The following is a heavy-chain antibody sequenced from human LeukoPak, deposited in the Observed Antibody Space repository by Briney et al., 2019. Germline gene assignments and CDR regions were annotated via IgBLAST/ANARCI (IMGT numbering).Heavy chain of an antibody. V-gene: IGHV4-59*01. CDR1: GGSFSSYY. J-gene: IGHJ4*02. Sequence: SETLSLTCTVSGGSFSSYYWSWIRQPPGKGLEWIGYIYYSGNTNYNPSLKSRVTISVDTSKNQFSLKLNSVTAADTAVYYCARRDGYNSYYFDYWGQGTLVTVSS. D-gene: IGHD5-24*01. CDR2: IYYSGNT. CDR3: ARRDGYNSYYFDY.